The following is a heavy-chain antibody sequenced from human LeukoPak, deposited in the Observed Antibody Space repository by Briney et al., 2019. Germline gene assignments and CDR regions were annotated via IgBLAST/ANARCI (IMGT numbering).Heavy chain of an antibody. CDR2: IRYDGSNK. CDR1: GFTFSSYG. D-gene: IGHD1-7*01. Sequence: PGGSLRLSCAASGFTFSSYGMHWVRQAPGKGLEWVAFIRYDGSNKYYADSVKGRFTISRDNAKNSLYLQMNSLRAEDTAVYYCASYNWNYVAFDIWGQGTMVTVSS. V-gene: IGHV3-30*02. CDR3: ASYNWNYVAFDI. J-gene: IGHJ3*02.